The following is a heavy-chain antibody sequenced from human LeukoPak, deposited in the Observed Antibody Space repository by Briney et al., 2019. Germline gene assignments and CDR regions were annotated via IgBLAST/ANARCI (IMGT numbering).Heavy chain of an antibody. Sequence: SETLSLTCAVSGGSVSSDDYSWGWIRQPPGKGLEWIGYIFHSASTYHNLSLRSQVTISLDRSKNQFSLKMSSVTAADTAVYYCARGYDSSGQTGRYYFDHWGQGTLVTVSS. CDR2: IFHSAST. CDR3: ARGYDSSGQTGRYYFDH. CDR1: GGSVSSDDYS. D-gene: IGHD3-22*01. J-gene: IGHJ4*02. V-gene: IGHV4-30-2*01.